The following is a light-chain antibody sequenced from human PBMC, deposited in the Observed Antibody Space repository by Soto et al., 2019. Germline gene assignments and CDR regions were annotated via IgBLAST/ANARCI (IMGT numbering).Light chain of an antibody. CDR3: QQYNSYSPEGLT. V-gene: IGKV1-5*01. CDR2: EAS. CDR1: QSISSL. J-gene: IGKJ4*01. Sequence: DIQMTQSPSTLSASVGDRVTVTCRASQSISSLLAWYQQRPGKAPKLLIYEASSLQCGVPSRFSGSGSGTEFTLTISGLQPDDFATYFCQQYNSYSPEGLTFGGGTKVDIK.